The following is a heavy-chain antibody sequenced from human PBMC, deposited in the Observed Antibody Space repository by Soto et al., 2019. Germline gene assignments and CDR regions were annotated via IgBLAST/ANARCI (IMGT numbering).Heavy chain of an antibody. CDR3: ARVGEELTTITGYFAY. CDR1: GGSISSYY. CDR2: IYDSGTP. V-gene: IGHV4-59*12. Sequence: QVQLQESGPGLVKPSETLSLTCTVSGGSISSYYWSWIRQPPGKGLEWIGYIYDSGTPNYNPSLTSRVTISVDTSKDQFALKLSSVTAADTAVYFCARVGEELTTITGYFAYWGQGTLVTVSS. J-gene: IGHJ4*02. D-gene: IGHD4-4*01.